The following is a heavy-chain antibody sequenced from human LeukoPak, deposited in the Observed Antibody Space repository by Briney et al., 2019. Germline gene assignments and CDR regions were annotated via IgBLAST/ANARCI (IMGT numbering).Heavy chain of an antibody. J-gene: IGHJ4*02. D-gene: IGHD4-17*01. V-gene: IGHV3-13*04. CDR1: GFTFRNYD. Sequence: GGSPRLSCAASGFTFRNYDMHWVRQATGRGPEWVAAIGKAGDTYYPGSVQGRFTISRENAKNSLYLQMSSLGAGDTAVYYCAKEGDYGDYFDFWGQGNLITVSS. CDR2: IGKAGDT. CDR3: AKEGDYGDYFDF.